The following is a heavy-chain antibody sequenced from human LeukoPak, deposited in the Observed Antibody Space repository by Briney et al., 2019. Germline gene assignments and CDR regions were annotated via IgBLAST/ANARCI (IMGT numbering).Heavy chain of an antibody. Sequence: SETLSLTCTVSGGSVNSGSYFWSWFRQPTGKRLEWIGYIQNSATTNYNPSLESRVAIFVDSSKDQFSLRVTSVTAADTAVYYCATDYSNFYGMDVCGQGTTVTVSS. CDR2: IQNSATT. J-gene: IGHJ6*02. CDR1: GGSVNSGSYF. D-gene: IGHD4-11*01. V-gene: IGHV4-61*01. CDR3: ATDYSNFYGMDV.